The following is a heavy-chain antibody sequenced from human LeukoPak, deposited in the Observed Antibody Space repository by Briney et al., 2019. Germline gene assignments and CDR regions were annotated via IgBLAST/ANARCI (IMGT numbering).Heavy chain of an antibody. V-gene: IGHV4-4*07. Sequence: PSETLSLTCTVSGGSISSYYWSWIRQPAGKGLEWIGRIYTSGSTNYNPSLKSRVTTSVDTSKNQFSLKLSSVTAADTAVYYCARDYYGSGSYYSSPTTGWFDPWGQGTLVTVSS. J-gene: IGHJ5*02. CDR3: ARDYYGSGSYYSSPTTGWFDP. CDR1: GGSISSYY. CDR2: IYTSGST. D-gene: IGHD3-10*01.